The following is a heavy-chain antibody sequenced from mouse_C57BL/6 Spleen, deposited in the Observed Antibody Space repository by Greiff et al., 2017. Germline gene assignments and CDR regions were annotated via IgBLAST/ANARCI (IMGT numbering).Heavy chain of an antibody. Sequence: VQLQQPGAELVKPGASVKVSCKASGYTFTSYWMHWVKQRPGQGLEWIGRIHPTGSDTNYNQKFKGKATLTVDKSSRTAYMQLSSLTSEDSAVYYCARGKYGEECDYWGQGTLVTVSA. CDR1: GYTFTSYW. D-gene: IGHD1-2*01. J-gene: IGHJ3*01. CDR2: IHPTGSDT. V-gene: IGHV1-74*01. CDR3: ARGKYGEECDY.